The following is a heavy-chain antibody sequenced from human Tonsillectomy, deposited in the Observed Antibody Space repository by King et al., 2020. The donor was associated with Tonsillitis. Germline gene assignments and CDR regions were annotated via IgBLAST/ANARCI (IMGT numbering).Heavy chain of an antibody. V-gene: IGHV1-2*02. D-gene: IGHD2-2*01. CDR2: INPNSGDT. CDR3: ARDFMRQLQNDY. CDR1: GYTFTGYY. Sequence: QLVQSGAEVKKPGASVKVSCKASGYTFTGYYMHWVRQAPGQGLEWMGWINPNSGDTNYAQKFQGRVTMTRDTSTSTAYMALSRLGSDDTAVYYCARDFMRQLQNDYWGQGTLVTVSS. J-gene: IGHJ4*02.